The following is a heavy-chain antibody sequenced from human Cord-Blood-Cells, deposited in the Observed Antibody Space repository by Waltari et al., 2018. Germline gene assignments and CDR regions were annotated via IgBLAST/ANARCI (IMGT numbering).Heavy chain of an antibody. D-gene: IGHD2-21*01. V-gene: IGHV3-30*18. Sequence: QVQLVESGGGVVQPGRSLRLSCAASGFTFSSYGMHWVRPAPGKGLEWVAVISYDGSNKYYADSGKGRFTISRDKSKNTLYRQMNSLRAEDTAVYDGAKDNSTYCGGDCYYYYYMDVWGKGTTVTVSS. CDR2: ISYDGSNK. CDR3: AKDNSTYCGGDCYYYYYMDV. J-gene: IGHJ6*03. CDR1: GFTFSSYG.